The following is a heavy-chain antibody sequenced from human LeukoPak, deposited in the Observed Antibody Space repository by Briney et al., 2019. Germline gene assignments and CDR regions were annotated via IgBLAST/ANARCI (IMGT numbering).Heavy chain of an antibody. Sequence: ASVKVSCKASGYTFTNYGFTWVRQAPGQGLEWMGWISAYNGNTDYAQKFHGRVTMTTDTSTSTAYMELRSLRSDDSAVYYCALNTIFGVVRFFDPWGQGTQVIVSS. D-gene: IGHD3-3*01. CDR2: ISAYNGNT. V-gene: IGHV1-18*01. CDR1: GYTFTNYG. CDR3: ALNTIFGVVRFFDP. J-gene: IGHJ5*02.